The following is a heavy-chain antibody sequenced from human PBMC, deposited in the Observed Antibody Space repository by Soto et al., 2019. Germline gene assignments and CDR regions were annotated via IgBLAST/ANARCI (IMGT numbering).Heavy chain of an antibody. CDR1: GFTFSSYS. D-gene: IGHD3-22*01. J-gene: IGHJ4*02. Sequence: EVQLLESGGGLVQPGGSLRLSCAASGFTFSSYSMSWVRQAPGKGLEWVSAISGSGGSTYYADSVKGRFTISRDNSKNTLYRQMNSLRAEDTAVYYCAKDRGVITMIVVVLTGFDYWGQGTMVTVSS. CDR3: AKDRGVITMIVVVLTGFDY. V-gene: IGHV3-23*01. CDR2: ISGSGGST.